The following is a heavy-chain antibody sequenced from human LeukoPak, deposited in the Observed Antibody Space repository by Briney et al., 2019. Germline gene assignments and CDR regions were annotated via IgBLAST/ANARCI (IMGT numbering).Heavy chain of an antibody. CDR1: GYTFTGYY. J-gene: IGHJ6*02. CDR3: ARDRIAVAPSTRGYYGMDV. Sequence: ASVEVSCKASGYTFTGYYMHWVRQAPGQGLEWMGWINPNSGGTNYAQKFQGRVTMTRDTSISTAYMELSRLRSDDTAVYYCARDRIAVAPSTRGYYGMDVWGQGTTVTVSS. D-gene: IGHD6-19*01. V-gene: IGHV1-2*02. CDR2: INPNSGGT.